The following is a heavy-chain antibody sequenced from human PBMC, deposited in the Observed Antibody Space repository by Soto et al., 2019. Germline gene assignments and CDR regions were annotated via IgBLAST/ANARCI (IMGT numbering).Heavy chain of an antibody. CDR1: GFTFSSYW. J-gene: IGHJ4*02. CDR2: IKQDGSEK. V-gene: IGHV3-7*05. D-gene: IGHD1-7*01. CDR3: ARGKNWNYPAFDS. Sequence: EVQLVESGGGLVQPGGSLRLSCAASGFTFSSYWMSWVRQAPGKGLEWVANIKQDGSEKYYVDSVKGRFTISRDNAKNPLYLQMTSLRAEDTAVYYCARGKNWNYPAFDSWGQGTLVTVSS.